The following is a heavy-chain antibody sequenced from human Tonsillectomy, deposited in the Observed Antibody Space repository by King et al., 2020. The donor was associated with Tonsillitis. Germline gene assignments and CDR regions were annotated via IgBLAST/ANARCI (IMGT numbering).Heavy chain of an antibody. J-gene: IGHJ4*02. CDR1: SGSISGGGYY. CDR3: ARRRGQLELQFFDY. CDR2: IYYSGST. Sequence: QLQESGPGLVKPSQTLSLTCTVSSGSISGGGYYWNWIRHHPGKGLEWIGYIYYSGSTYYNPPLKSRVNISIDTSKNQFSLNLTSVTAADTGVYYCARRRGQLELQFFDYWGQGTLVAVSS. V-gene: IGHV4-31*03. D-gene: IGHD1-26*01.